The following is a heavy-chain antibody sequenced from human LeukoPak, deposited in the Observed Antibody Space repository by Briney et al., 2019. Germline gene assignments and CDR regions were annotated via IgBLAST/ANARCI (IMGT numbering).Heavy chain of an antibody. Sequence: GGSLRLSCAASGFTFSSYAMSWVRQAPGKGLEWVSGISGSGGSTYYADSVKGRFTISRDNLRNTLYLQMNSLRAEDTAVYYCARFYGDYYGYYDYWGHGTLVTVSS. CDR2: ISGSGGST. CDR3: ARFYGDYYGYYDY. J-gene: IGHJ4*01. V-gene: IGHV3-23*01. CDR1: GFTFSSYA. D-gene: IGHD4-17*01.